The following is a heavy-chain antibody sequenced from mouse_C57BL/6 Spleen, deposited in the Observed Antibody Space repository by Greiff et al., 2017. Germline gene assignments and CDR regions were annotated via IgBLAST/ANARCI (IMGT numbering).Heavy chain of an antibody. V-gene: IGHV6-6*01. CDR1: GFTFSDAW. Sequence: EVKLEESGGGLVQPGGSMKLSCAASGFTFSDAWMDWVRQSPEKGLEWVAEIRNKANIHATYYAESVKGRFTISRDDSKSSVYLQMNSLRAEDTGIYYCTRDWYGYSDYWGQGTTLTVSS. J-gene: IGHJ2*01. CDR2: IRNKANIHAT. D-gene: IGHD2-2*01. CDR3: TRDWYGYSDY.